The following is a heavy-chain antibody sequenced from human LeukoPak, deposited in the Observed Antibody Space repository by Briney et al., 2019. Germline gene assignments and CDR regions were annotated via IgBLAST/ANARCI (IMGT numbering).Heavy chain of an antibody. Sequence: SETLSLTCAVYGGSLSGYYWSWIRQPPGKGLEWIGEINHSGSTNYNPSLKSRVTISVDTSKNQFSLKLSSVTAADTAVYYCARGGRWLRHWGQGTLVTVSS. CDR1: GGSLSGYY. V-gene: IGHV4-34*01. D-gene: IGHD4-23*01. J-gene: IGHJ4*02. CDR2: INHSGST. CDR3: ARGGRWLRH.